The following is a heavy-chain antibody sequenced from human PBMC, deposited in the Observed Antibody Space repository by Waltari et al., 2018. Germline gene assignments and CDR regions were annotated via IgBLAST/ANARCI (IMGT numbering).Heavy chain of an antibody. CDR3: AREYCGGDCNHGWFDP. Sequence: QVQLVQSGAEVKKPGASVKISCKASGYPFTGDYLHWVRQAPGQGLEWMGWINPNSGGTNYAQKFQGRVTMTRDTSISTAYMELSRLRSDDTAVYYCAREYCGGDCNHGWFDPWGQGTLVTVSS. D-gene: IGHD2-21*01. CDR1: GYPFTGDY. V-gene: IGHV1-2*02. CDR2: INPNSGGT. J-gene: IGHJ5*02.